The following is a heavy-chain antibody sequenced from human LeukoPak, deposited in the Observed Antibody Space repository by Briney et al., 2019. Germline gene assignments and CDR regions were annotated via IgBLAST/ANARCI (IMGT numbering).Heavy chain of an antibody. CDR3: VRDELRTTYRFSWDP. Sequence: KPAETLSLTCTVSGGSIGFYFWSWIRQSAGKGLEWNGRINGNRVTNYNPSLKSRVTMSVDTSKSQFSLNLRSVIAADTSVYYCVRDELRTTYRFSWDPWGQGILVSV. D-gene: IGHD3-16*02. CDR2: INGNRVT. CDR1: GGSIGFYF. V-gene: IGHV4-4*07. J-gene: IGHJ5*02.